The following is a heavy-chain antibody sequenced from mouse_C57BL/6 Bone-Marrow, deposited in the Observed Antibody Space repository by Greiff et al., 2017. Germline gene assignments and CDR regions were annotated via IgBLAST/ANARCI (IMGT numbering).Heavy chain of an antibody. CDR3: ANYYGSGWGFDV. CDR1: GYTFTSYW. V-gene: IGHV1-7*01. J-gene: IGHJ1*03. CDR2: INPSSGYT. Sequence: VQLQQSGAELAKPGASVKLSCKASGYTFTSYWMPWVKQRPGQGLEWIGYINPSSGYTKYNQKFKDKATLTADKSSRTAYMQLSSLTYDDSAVDYCANYYGSGWGFDVWGTGTTVTVSS. D-gene: IGHD1-1*01.